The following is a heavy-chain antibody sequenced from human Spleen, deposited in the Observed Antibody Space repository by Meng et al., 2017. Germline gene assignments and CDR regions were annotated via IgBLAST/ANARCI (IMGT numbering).Heavy chain of an antibody. D-gene: IGHD3-9*01. J-gene: IGHJ4*02. CDR3: AIQKRGYFD. CDR1: GGSVSSGSYY. V-gene: IGHV3-23*01. Sequence: ETLSLTCTVSGGSVSSGSYYWSWVRQAPGKGLEWVSAISGSGGSTYYADSVKGRFTISRDNSKNTLYLQMNSLRAEDTAVYYCAIQKRGYFDWGQGTLVTVSS. CDR2: ISGSGGST.